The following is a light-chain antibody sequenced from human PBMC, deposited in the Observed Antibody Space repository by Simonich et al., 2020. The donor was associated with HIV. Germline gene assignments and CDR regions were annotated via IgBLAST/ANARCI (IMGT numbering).Light chain of an antibody. V-gene: IGKV4-1*01. J-gene: IGKJ4*01. Sequence: DIVMTQSPDSLTVSLGERATINCKSSQSVLYSSNNKNSLAWYQQKPGQPPKLLIYWASTRESGVPDRFSGSGSGTDFTLTISSLQAEDVAIYYCQQYYSTPVLTFGGGTKVEIK. CDR1: QSVLYSSNNKNS. CDR3: QQYYSTPVLT. CDR2: WAS.